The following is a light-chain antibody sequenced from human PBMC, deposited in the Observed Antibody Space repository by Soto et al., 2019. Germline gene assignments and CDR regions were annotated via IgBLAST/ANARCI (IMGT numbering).Light chain of an antibody. J-gene: IGLJ2*01. Sequence: QSVLTQPPSASGTPGQRVTISCSGSSSNIGNNTVNWYQQLPGSAPRLLMYSNNQRPSGVPDRFSGSKSGTSAPLAISGLQSEDEADYYCSTWDDSLNGVVFGGGTKLTVL. CDR3: STWDDSLNGVV. CDR2: SNN. CDR1: SSNIGNNT. V-gene: IGLV1-44*01.